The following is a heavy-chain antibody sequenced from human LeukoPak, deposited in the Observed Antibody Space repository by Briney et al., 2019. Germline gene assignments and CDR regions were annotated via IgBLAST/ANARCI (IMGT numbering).Heavy chain of an antibody. Sequence: ASVKVSCKASGYTFTSYDINWVRQATGQGLEWMGWMNPNSGNTGYAQKFQGRVTITADKSTSTAYMELSSLRSEDTAVYYCAGTDSSSWYYYYYYMDVWGKGTTVTVSS. CDR3: AGTDSSSWYYYYYYMDV. V-gene: IGHV1-8*03. J-gene: IGHJ6*03. D-gene: IGHD6-13*01. CDR1: GYTFTSYD. CDR2: MNPNSGNT.